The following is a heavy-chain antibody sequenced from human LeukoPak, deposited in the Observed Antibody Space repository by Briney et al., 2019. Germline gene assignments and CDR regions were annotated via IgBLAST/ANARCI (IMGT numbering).Heavy chain of an antibody. Sequence: GGSLRLSCAASGFTFSDYYMSWIRQAPGKGLEWVSYISSSGSTIYYADSVKGRFTISRDNSKNTLYLQMNSLRAEDTAVYYCANEYSSSWYPSFDYWGQGTLVTVSS. CDR1: GFTFSDYY. V-gene: IGHV3-11*01. D-gene: IGHD6-13*01. J-gene: IGHJ4*02. CDR3: ANEYSSSWYPSFDY. CDR2: ISSSGSTI.